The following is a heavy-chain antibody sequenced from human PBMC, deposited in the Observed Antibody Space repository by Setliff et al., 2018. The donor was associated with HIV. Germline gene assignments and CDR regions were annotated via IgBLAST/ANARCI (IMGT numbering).Heavy chain of an antibody. D-gene: IGHD3-10*01. CDR2: IRYDGSQK. Sequence: PGGSLRLSCAASVFTFNNYGMNWVRQAPGKGLEWVAFIRYDGSQKYYVDSVKGRFTISRDNSKNTLYLQMNSLRAEDTAVYYCARGGRVWFGELLSKDWFDPWGQGTLVTVSS. V-gene: IGHV3-30*02. CDR1: VFTFNNYG. J-gene: IGHJ5*02. CDR3: ARGGRVWFGELLSKDWFDP.